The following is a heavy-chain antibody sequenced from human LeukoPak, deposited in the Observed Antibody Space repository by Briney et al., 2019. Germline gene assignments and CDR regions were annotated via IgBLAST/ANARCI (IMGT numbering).Heavy chain of an antibody. J-gene: IGHJ4*02. CDR1: GFTFSSYA. CDR2: ISSNGGST. V-gene: IGHV3-64*01. CDR3: ARAVPHSQQWLAALIPFDY. D-gene: IGHD6-19*01. Sequence: SGGSLRLSCAASGFTFSSYAMHWVRQAPGKGLEYVSAISSNGGSTYYANSVKGRFTISRDNSKNTLYLQMGSLRAEDMAVYYCARAVPHSQQWLAALIPFDYWGQGTLVTVSS.